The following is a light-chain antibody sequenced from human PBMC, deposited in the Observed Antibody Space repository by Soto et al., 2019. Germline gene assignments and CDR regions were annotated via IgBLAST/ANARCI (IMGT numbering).Light chain of an antibody. CDR2: DSS. CDR1: QSVKGW. CDR3: KQYNYYLSGP. Sequence: EIQMTQSPSTLSASVGDRVTITCRASQSVKGWLALCKQRPGNAPKILILDSSVLMSGVPSRFIGSGSGTEFTLTISNLHPDDFATYYCKQYNYYLSGPLGQVTNVDIK. V-gene: IGKV1-5*01. J-gene: IGKJ1*01.